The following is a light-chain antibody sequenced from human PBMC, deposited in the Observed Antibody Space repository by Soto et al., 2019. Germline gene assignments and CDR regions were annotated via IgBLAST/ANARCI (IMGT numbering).Light chain of an antibody. Sequence: EILLTQSPATLAVSPGEGATLSCRASQSVRDNLAWYQQKPGQAPRLLIYRASTRATGVSARFSGSGSGTEFTLTISSLQSEDVSVYFCQHYNFWPHTFGQGTRLEIK. CDR2: RAS. V-gene: IGKV3-15*01. CDR1: QSVRDN. J-gene: IGKJ5*01. CDR3: QHYNFWPHT.